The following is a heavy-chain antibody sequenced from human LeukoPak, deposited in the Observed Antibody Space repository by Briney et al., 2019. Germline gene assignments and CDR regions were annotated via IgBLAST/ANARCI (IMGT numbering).Heavy chain of an antibody. Sequence: ASVKVSCKVSGYTLTELSMHWVRQAPGKGLEWMGGFDPEDGETIYAQKFQGRVTMTEVTSTDTAYMGLSSLRSEDTAVYYCATYYDISPSGDYYGMDVWGKGTTVTVSS. CDR1: GYTLTELS. D-gene: IGHD3-9*01. V-gene: IGHV1-24*01. CDR3: ATYYDISPSGDYYGMDV. CDR2: FDPEDGET. J-gene: IGHJ6*04.